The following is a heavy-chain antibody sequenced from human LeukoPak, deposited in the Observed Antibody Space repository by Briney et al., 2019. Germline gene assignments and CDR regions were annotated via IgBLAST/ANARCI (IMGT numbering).Heavy chain of an antibody. D-gene: IGHD2-15*01. J-gene: IGHJ1*01. CDR1: GYTLTSYF. CDR2: LNPNSGGT. CDR3: AREGYCSGGSCISPSFQH. Sequence: EASVKVSCKASGYTLTSYFIHWVRQAPGQGLEWMGWLNPNSGGTNYAQKFQGRVTMTRDTSISTAYMEVSRLRSDDTAVYYCAREGYCSGGSCISPSFQHWGQGTLVTVSS. V-gene: IGHV1-2*02.